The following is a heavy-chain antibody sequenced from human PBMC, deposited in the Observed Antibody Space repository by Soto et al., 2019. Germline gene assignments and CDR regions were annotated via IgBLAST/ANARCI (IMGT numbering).Heavy chain of an antibody. CDR1: GFTFSSYA. V-gene: IGHV3-30-3*01. CDR3: ARATQSWNYVSFDY. CDR2: ISYDGSNK. J-gene: IGHJ4*02. Sequence: GGSLRLSCAASGFTFSSYAMHWVRQAPGKGLEWVAVISYDGSNKYYADSVKGRFTISRDNSKNTLYLQMNSLRAEDTAVYYCARATQSWNYVSFDYWGQGTLVTVSS. D-gene: IGHD1-7*01.